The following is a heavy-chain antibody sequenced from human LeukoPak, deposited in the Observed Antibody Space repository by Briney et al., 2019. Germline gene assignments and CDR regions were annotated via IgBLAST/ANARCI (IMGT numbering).Heavy chain of an antibody. J-gene: IGHJ6*03. CDR1: GYTFTSYY. CDR2: INPSVGST. CDR3: ARDQFAYQLLPPYYYYYYMDV. D-gene: IGHD2-2*01. V-gene: IGHV1-46*01. Sequence: ASVKVSCKASGYTFTSYYMHWVRQAPGQGLEWMGIINPSVGSTSYAQKFQGRVTMTRDMSTSTVYMELSSLRSEDTAVYYCARDQFAYQLLPPYYYYYYMDVWGKGTTVTVSS.